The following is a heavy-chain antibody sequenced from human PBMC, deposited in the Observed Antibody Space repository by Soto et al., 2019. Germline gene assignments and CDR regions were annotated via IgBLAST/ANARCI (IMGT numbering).Heavy chain of an antibody. D-gene: IGHD5-12*01. Sequence: QVQLVQSGAEVKKPGASVKVSCKASGYTFTSYGISWVRQAPGQGLEWMGWISAYNGNTNYAQKLQGRVTMTTDTTTSTAYMERRSLRSDDTAVYYCARDQIRLHYYYYGMDGWGPGTTVTVSS. CDR3: ARDQIRLHYYYYGMDG. CDR2: ISAYNGNT. CDR1: GYTFTSYG. V-gene: IGHV1-18*04. J-gene: IGHJ6*02.